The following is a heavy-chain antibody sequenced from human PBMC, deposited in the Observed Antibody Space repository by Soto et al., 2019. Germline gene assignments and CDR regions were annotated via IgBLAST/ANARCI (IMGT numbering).Heavy chain of an antibody. D-gene: IGHD6-19*01. J-gene: IGHJ5*02. CDR1: GGSISSYY. V-gene: IGHV4-59*01. CDR2: IYYSGST. Sequence: SETLSLTCTVSGGSISSYYWSWIRQPPGKGLEWIGYIYYSGSTNYNPSLKSRVTISVDTSKNQFSLKLSSVTAADTAVYYCARGQWLDWFDPWGQGTLVTVSS. CDR3: ARGQWLDWFDP.